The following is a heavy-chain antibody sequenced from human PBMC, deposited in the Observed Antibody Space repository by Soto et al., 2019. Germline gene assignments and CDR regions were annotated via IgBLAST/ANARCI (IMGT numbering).Heavy chain of an antibody. D-gene: IGHD2-15*01. CDR1: GFTVSSKY. J-gene: IGHJ6*04. Sequence: GGSLRLSCAASGFTVSSKYMSWVRQAPGKGLEWVSLIQSGGPTYYADSVKGRFTISRDTSENTLHLQMDSLRAEDTAVYYCARDDVLCDSGRCYGVPLDVWGKAXTVTVSS. V-gene: IGHV3-66*01. CDR2: IQSGGPT. CDR3: ARDDVLCDSGRCYGVPLDV.